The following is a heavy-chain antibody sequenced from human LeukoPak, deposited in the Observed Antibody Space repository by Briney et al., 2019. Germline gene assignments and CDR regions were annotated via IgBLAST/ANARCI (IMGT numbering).Heavy chain of an antibody. Sequence: PGGSLRLSCVASGFSFSYHCMNWVRLAPGGGLEWVSGVSPPGGGTYYAGSVKGRFTISRDDSRNTLSLQMNSLRVEDTAVYYCARDLAWGAFDYWGQGILVAVSS. J-gene: IGHJ4*02. CDR3: ARDLAWGAFDY. CDR1: GFSFSYHC. CDR2: VSPPGGGT. D-gene: IGHD7-27*01. V-gene: IGHV3-23*01.